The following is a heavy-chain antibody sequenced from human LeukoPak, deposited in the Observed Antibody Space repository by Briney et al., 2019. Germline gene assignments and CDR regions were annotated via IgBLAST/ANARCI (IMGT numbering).Heavy chain of an antibody. J-gene: IGHJ4*02. CDR1: GGSISSRSYY. CDR3: VRHYRLNTGFDY. V-gene: IGHV4-39*01. D-gene: IGHD1-1*01. Sequence: SETLSLTCIVSGGSISSRSYYWGWIRQPPGKGLEWIGSIFNSGSTYYNSSLQGRVTISVDTSKNQFSLRLSSVTAADTAVYYCVRHYRLNTGFDYWGQGTLVTVSS. CDR2: IFNSGST.